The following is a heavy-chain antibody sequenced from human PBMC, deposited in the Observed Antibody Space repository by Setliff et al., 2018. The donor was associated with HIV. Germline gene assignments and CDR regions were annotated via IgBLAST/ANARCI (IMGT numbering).Heavy chain of an antibody. CDR3: ASGEPYYYDSTGYSGNYVDY. D-gene: IGHD3-22*01. Sequence: SETLSLTCAVSGGSISSSNWWSWVRQPPGKGLEWIGEIYHGGSTNYNPSLKSRVTISVDKSKNQFSLKLASVTAADTAVYYCASGEPYYYDSTGYSGNYVDYWGQGTLVTV. CDR1: GGSISSSNW. CDR2: IYHGGST. J-gene: IGHJ4*02. V-gene: IGHV4-4*02.